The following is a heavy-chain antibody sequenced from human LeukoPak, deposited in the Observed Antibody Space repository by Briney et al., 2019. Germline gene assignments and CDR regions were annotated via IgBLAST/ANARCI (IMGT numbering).Heavy chain of an antibody. V-gene: IGHV3-15*01. CDR3: TTEEDNWNYFIDY. D-gene: IGHD1-7*01. CDR2: IKSKTDGGTT. J-gene: IGHJ4*02. Sequence: GGSLRLSCAASGFTFSNAWMSWVRQAPGKGLEWVGRIKSKTDGGTTDYAAPVKGRFTISRDDSKNTLYLQMNSLKTEDTAVYYCTTEEDNWNYFIDYWGQGTLVTVSS. CDR1: GFTFSNAW.